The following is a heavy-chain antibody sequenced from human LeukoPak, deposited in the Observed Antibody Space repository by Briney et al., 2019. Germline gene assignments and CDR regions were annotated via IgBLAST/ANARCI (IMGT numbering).Heavy chain of an antibody. D-gene: IGHD6-13*01. CDR1: GFTFSSYG. V-gene: IGHV3-33*01. CDR3: AAAYSSSWYPADY. CDR2: IWYDGSNK. Sequence: GESLKISCAASGFTFSSYGMHWVRQAPGKGLEWVAAIWYDGSNKYYADSVKGRFTISRDNSKNTLYLQMNSLRAEDTAVHYCAAAYSSSWYPADYWGQGTLVTVSS. J-gene: IGHJ4*02.